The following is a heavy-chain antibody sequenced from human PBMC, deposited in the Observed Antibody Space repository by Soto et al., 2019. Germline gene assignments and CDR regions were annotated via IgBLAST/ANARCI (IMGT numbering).Heavy chain of an antibody. D-gene: IGHD6-19*01. Sequence: EVQLLESGGGLVQLGGSLRLSCATSGLTFSNYAMSWVRQAPGKGLDWVSAISGSGVDTNYADSVKGRFTIFRDNSKNTLYLQMNSLRAEDTAVYYCAKGDRSSGWWPWGQGTLVTVSS. CDR2: ISGSGVDT. CDR3: AKGDRSSGWWP. CDR1: GLTFSNYA. V-gene: IGHV3-23*01. J-gene: IGHJ4*02.